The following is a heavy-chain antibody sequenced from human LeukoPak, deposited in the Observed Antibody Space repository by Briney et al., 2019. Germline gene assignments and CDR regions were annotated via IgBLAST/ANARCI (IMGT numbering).Heavy chain of an antibody. CDR3: ARGGSSSSFQKPPHFDC. CDR1: GYTFTSYG. CDR2: ISAYNGNT. V-gene: IGHV1-18*01. J-gene: IGHJ4*02. D-gene: IGHD6-6*01. Sequence: ASVKVSCKASGYTFTSYGVSWVRQAPGQGLEWMGWISAYNGNTNYAQKLQGRVTMTTDTSTSTAYMELRSLRSDDTAVYYCARGGSSSSFQKPPHFDCWGQGTLVTVSS.